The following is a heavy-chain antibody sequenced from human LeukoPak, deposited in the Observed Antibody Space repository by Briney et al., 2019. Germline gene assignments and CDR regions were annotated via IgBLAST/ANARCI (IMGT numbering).Heavy chain of an antibody. Sequence: KPGGSLRLSCAASGFTFSSYSMNWVRQAPGKGLEWVSSISSSSSYIYYAGSVKGRFTISRDNAKNSLYLQMNSLRAEDTAVYYCAREGLHYDFWSGYQYYFDYWGQGTLVTVSS. D-gene: IGHD3-3*01. CDR2: ISSSSSYI. J-gene: IGHJ4*02. CDR1: GFTFSSYS. CDR3: AREGLHYDFWSGYQYYFDY. V-gene: IGHV3-21*01.